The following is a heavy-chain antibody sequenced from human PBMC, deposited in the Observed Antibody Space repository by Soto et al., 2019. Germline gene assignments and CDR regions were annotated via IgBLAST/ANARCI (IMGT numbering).Heavy chain of an antibody. Sequence: EAQLVESGGGLVKPGGSLRLSCTASGFTFTNAWMNWVRQAPGKGLEWVGRIKNEADGATTDYVAPVKDRFIISRDDSKNTLYLQMNSLKTEDTAVYYCSTGGAWNWTYQFYNPMDVWGQGTTVTVSS. CDR2: IKNEADGATT. CDR1: GFTFTNAW. J-gene: IGHJ6*01. V-gene: IGHV3-15*07. CDR3: STGGAWNWTYQFYNPMDV. D-gene: IGHD1-7*01.